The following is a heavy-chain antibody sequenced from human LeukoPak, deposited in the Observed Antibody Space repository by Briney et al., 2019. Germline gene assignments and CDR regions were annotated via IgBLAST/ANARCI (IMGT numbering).Heavy chain of an antibody. V-gene: IGHV3-7*01. J-gene: IGHJ1*01. CDR2: INPDGRDT. CDR1: GFTFNRCW. D-gene: IGHD2-21*02. CDR3: TSWGDTTAEYFQR. Sequence: GGSLRLSCVVSGFTFNRCWMNWVRQAPGKGLEWVAHINPDGRDTYYVDSAKGRFTISRDNAQNSMYLQMNSLRVEDTAVYYCTSWGDTTAEYFQRWGQGTLVTVSS.